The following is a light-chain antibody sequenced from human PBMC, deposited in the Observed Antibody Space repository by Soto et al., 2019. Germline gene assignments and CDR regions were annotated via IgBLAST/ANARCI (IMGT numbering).Light chain of an antibody. J-gene: IGLJ1*01. CDR1: SSNIGAGYD. CDR2: GNS. V-gene: IGLV1-40*01. Sequence: QSVLTQPPSVSGAPGQRVTISCTGSSSNIGAGYDVHWYQQLPGTAPKLLIYGNSNRPSGVTDRFSGSKSGTSASLAITGLQAEDEADYYCQSYDSSLRVFGTGTKLTVL. CDR3: QSYDSSLRV.